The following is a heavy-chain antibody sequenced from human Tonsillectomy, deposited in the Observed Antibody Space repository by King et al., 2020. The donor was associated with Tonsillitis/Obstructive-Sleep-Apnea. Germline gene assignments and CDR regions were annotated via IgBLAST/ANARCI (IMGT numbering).Heavy chain of an antibody. CDR2: TYYIGST. Sequence: VQLQESGPGLVKPSETLSLTCTVSGGSMDNYYWSWIRQPPGKGLEWIGYTYYIGSTNYNPSLESRLTISVDTSKNQFSLKLNSLTATDTAVYYCARVGYDFWSCYTDEGAFDIWGQETMVTVSS. CDR3: ARVGYDFWSCYTDEGAFDI. D-gene: IGHD3-3*01. V-gene: IGHV4-59*01. J-gene: IGHJ3*02. CDR1: GGSMDNYY.